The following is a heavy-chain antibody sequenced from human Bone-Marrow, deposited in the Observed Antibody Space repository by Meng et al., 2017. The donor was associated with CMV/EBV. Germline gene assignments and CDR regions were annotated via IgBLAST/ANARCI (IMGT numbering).Heavy chain of an antibody. Sequence: GSLRLSCTGSGGSISSYYWSWIRQPPGKGLEWIGYIYYSGSTNYNPSLKSRVTISVDTSKNQFSLKLSSVTAADTAVYYCARMRGAGPGGYFDLWGQGKLVTVSS. CDR3: ARMRGAGPGGYFDL. CDR1: GGSISSYY. J-gene: IGHJ3*01. CDR2: IYYSGST. V-gene: IGHV4-59*01. D-gene: IGHD3-10*01.